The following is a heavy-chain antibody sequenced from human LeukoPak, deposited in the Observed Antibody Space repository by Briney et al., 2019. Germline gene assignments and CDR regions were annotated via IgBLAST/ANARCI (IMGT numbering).Heavy chain of an antibody. CDR2: IYSTGIT. J-gene: IGHJ5*01. V-gene: IGHV4-4*07. CDR3: ARPQSGLGWFDP. CDR1: GGSINTYY. Sequence: SETLSLTCTVSGGSINTYYWSWIRQPAGKGLEWIGRIYSTGITTYNPSLKGRVTMSVDTSKNQFSLKLSSVTAADTAVYYCARPQSGLGWFDPWGQGTTVTVSS.